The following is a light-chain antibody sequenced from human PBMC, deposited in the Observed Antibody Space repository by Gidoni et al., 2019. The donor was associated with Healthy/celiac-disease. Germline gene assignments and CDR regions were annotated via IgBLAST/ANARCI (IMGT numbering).Light chain of an antibody. V-gene: IGKV1-39*01. CDR2: AAS. CDR3: QQTYSSPLT. J-gene: IGKJ4*01. Sequence: IQMTQSPSSLSASVGDRVTITCRASQSISNYLNWYQQKPGKAPKLLIYAASILQSGVPSRFSGSGSGTDFTLTINSLQPEDFATYYCQQTYSSPLTFGGGTKVEIK. CDR1: QSISNY.